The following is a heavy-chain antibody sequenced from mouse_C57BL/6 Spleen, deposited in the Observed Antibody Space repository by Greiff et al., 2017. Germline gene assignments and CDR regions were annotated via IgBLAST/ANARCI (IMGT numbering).Heavy chain of an antibody. V-gene: IGHV1-52*01. Sequence: QVQLQQPGAELVRPGSSVKLSCKASGYTFTSYWMHWVKQRPIQGLEWIGNIDPSDSETHYNQKFKDKATLTVDTSSSTAYMQLSSLTSEDSAVYYCARSTMVSYWYFDVWGTGTTVTVSS. CDR1: GYTFTSYW. J-gene: IGHJ1*03. CDR2: IDPSDSET. CDR3: ARSTMVSYWYFDV. D-gene: IGHD2-2*01.